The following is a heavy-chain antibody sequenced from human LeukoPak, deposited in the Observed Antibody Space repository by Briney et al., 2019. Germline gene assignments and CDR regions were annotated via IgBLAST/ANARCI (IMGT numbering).Heavy chain of an antibody. V-gene: IGHV4-39*01. Sequence: SETLSLTCTVSGGSISSSSYYWGWIRQPPGKGLEWIGSIYYSGSTYYNPSLKSRVTISVDTSKNQFSLKLSSVTAADTAVYYCARHRLRYYYDSSGYFEPFDYWGQGTLVTASS. CDR2: IYYSGST. CDR3: ARHRLRYYYDSSGYFEPFDY. CDR1: GGSISSSSYY. J-gene: IGHJ4*02. D-gene: IGHD3-22*01.